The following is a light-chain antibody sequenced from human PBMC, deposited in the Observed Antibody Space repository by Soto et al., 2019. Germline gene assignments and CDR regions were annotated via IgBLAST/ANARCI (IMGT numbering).Light chain of an antibody. V-gene: IGKV3-20*01. CDR3: RQYISTPWT. Sequence: EIVLTQSPGTLSLSPGERATLSCRASQSVSSNSLAWYQKKPGQSPSLLIYGASTRATGIPDRFSGSGSGSGTDFTLTISRLEPEDFAVYYCRQYISTPWTFGQGTKVDIK. J-gene: IGKJ1*01. CDR2: GAS. CDR1: QSVSSNS.